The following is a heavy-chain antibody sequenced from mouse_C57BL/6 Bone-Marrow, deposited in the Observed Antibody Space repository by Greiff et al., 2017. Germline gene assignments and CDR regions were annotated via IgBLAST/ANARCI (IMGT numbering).Heavy chain of an antibody. CDR1: GYSFTDYN. CDR3: AREGGYDYDVTWFAY. D-gene: IGHD2-4*01. J-gene: IGHJ3*01. Sequence: VQLQQSGPELVKPGASVKISCKASGYSFTDYNMNWVKQSNGKSLEWIGVINPNYGTTSYNQKFKGKSTLTVDKSSSTAYMQLSSLTSEDSAVYYCAREGGYDYDVTWFAYWGQGTLVTVSA. V-gene: IGHV1-39*01. CDR2: INPNYGTT.